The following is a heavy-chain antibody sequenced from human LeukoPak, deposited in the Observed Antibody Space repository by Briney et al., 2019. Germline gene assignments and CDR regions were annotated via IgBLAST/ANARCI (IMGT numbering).Heavy chain of an antibody. CDR1: GGSISSYY. J-gene: IGHJ3*02. V-gene: IGHV4-59*01. CDR3: ARGRRIQLWLRAPAFDI. Sequence: PSETLSLTCTVSGGSISSYYWSWFRQPPGKGLEWIGYIYYSWSTNYNPSLKSRVTISVDTSKNQFSLKLSSVTAADTAVYYCARGRRIQLWLRAPAFDIWGQGTMVTVSS. CDR2: IYYSWST. D-gene: IGHD5-18*01.